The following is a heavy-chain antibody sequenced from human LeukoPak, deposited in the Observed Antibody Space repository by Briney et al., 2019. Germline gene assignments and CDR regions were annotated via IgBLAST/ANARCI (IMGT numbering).Heavy chain of an antibody. CDR3: VRRVLSFSRPSNFDY. Sequence: TSETLSFTCSVSGGSDSSSPYDWRWIRQPPGKGLEWIGNIYYSGTTYYNPSLKSRVTISIDTSKQQSSLKLTSVTAADTAVYYCVRRVLSFSRPSNFDYWGQGILVTLSS. D-gene: IGHD2-2*01. CDR2: IYYSGTT. V-gene: IGHV4-39*01. CDR1: GGSDSSSPYD. J-gene: IGHJ4*02.